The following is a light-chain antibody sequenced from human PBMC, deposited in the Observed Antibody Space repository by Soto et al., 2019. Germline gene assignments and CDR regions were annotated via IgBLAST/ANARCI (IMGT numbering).Light chain of an antibody. Sequence: QSVLTQPASVSGSPGQSITISCTGTSSDVGSYNLVSWYQQHPGKAPKLMIFEVSKRPSGVSNRFSGSKSGNTASLTISGLLAEDEADYYCCSYAGSSTPYAFGTGTKVTVL. CDR1: SSDVGSYNL. V-gene: IGLV2-23*02. CDR3: CSYAGSSTPYA. J-gene: IGLJ1*01. CDR2: EVS.